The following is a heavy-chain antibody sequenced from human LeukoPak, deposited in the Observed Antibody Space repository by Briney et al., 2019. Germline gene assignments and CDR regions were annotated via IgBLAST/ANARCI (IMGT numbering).Heavy chain of an antibody. CDR3: ARAEYYYDSSGYHDAFDI. CDR1: GYTFTSYY. V-gene: IGHV1-46*01. Sequence: ASVKVPCKASGYTFTSYYMHWVRQAPGQGLEWMGIINPSGGSTSYAQKFQGRVTMTRDTSTSTVYMELSSLRSEDTAVYYCARAEYYYDSSGYHDAFDIWGQGTMVTVSS. CDR2: INPSGGST. D-gene: IGHD3-22*01. J-gene: IGHJ3*02.